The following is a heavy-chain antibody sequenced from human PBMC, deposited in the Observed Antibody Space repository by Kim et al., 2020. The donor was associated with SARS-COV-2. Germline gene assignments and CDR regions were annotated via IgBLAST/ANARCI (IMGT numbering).Heavy chain of an antibody. Sequence: YPDSMQGRFTISGENAKNSVYLQMNSLGAGDTAIYYCVRQAVGATGHFDCWGQGTLVTVSS. V-gene: IGHV3-13*01. J-gene: IGHJ4*02. CDR3: VRQAVGATGHFDC. D-gene: IGHD1-26*01.